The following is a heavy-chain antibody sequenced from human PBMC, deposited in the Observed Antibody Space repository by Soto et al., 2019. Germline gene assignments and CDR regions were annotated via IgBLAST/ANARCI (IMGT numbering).Heavy chain of an antibody. CDR2: TSYDGTTN. J-gene: IGHJ6*02. V-gene: IGHV3-30*04. CDR3: ARRSTGSYYAVDV. D-gene: IGHD4-17*01. CDR1: GFTFGSFE. Sequence: GGSLRLSCAASGFTFGSFERHWVRQAPGKGLEWVAFTSYDGTTNYYADSVKGRFTMSRDNSRDMLYLQMNSLRPEDTAVYYCARRSTGSYYAVDVWGQGTTVTVSS.